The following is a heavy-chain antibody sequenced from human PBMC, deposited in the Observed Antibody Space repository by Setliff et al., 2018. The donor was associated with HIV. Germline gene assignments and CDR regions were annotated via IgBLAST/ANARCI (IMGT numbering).Heavy chain of an antibody. CDR2: LASYNDDA. CDR3: ARGQYGDELFDY. Sequence: ASVKVSCKASGYTFTNYGITWVRQAPGHGLEWMGWLASYNDDANYAQNLQGRVTMTTDKSMSTAYMELRSLRSDDTAVYYCARGQYGDELFDYWGQGTLVTVSS. V-gene: IGHV1-18*01. D-gene: IGHD4-17*01. J-gene: IGHJ4*02. CDR1: GYTFTNYG.